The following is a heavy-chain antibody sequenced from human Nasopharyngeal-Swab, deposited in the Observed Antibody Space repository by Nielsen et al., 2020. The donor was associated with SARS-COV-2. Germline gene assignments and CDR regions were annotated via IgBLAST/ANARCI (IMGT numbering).Heavy chain of an antibody. CDR1: GFTVSSNY. Sequence: GESLKISCAASGFTVSSNYMSWVRQAPGKGLEWVSVIYSGGSTYYADSVKGRFTISRDNSKNKLYLQMNSLRAEDTAVYYCARGNYDSLYWGQGTLVTVSS. CDR3: ARGNYDSLY. J-gene: IGHJ4*02. CDR2: IYSGGST. D-gene: IGHD3-22*01. V-gene: IGHV3-53*01.